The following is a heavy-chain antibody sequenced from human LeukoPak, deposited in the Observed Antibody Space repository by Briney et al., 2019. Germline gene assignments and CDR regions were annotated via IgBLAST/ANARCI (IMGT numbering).Heavy chain of an antibody. J-gene: IGHJ4*02. CDR3: ARQWFGELYFDY. V-gene: IGHV3-66*04. D-gene: IGHD3-10*01. CDR2: IYSGGST. CDR1: GFTVSSNY. Sequence: GGSLRLSCAASGFTVSSNYMSWVRQAPGKGLEWVSVIYSGGSTYYADSVKGRFTISRDNSKNTLYLQMNSLRAEDTAVYYCARQWFGELYFDYWGQGTLVTVSS.